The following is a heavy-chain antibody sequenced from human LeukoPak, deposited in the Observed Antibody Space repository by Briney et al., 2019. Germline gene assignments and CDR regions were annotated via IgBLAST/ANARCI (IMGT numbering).Heavy chain of an antibody. CDR3: ARTRYDSSGYLYYYYYGMDV. Sequence: GSLRLSCAASGFTFSSYAMSWVRQAPGKGLEWIGYIYYSGSTNYNPSLKSRVTISVDTSKNQFSLKLSSVTAADTAVYYCARTRYDSSGYLYYYYYGMDVWGQGTTVTVSS. D-gene: IGHD3-22*01. CDR2: IYYSGST. J-gene: IGHJ6*02. CDR1: GFTFSSYA. V-gene: IGHV4-59*08.